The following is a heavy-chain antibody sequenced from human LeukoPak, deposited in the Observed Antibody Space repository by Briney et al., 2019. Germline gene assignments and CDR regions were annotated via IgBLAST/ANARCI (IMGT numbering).Heavy chain of an antibody. CDR3: ARERAVAGTGDWFDP. J-gene: IGHJ5*02. CDR2: INYSGST. CDR1: GGSISSYC. D-gene: IGHD6-19*01. Sequence: SATLSLTCTVSGGSISSYCWSWIRQPPGEGLEWIGYINYSGSTNYNPSLKSRVTISVDTSNNQFSLKLSSVTAADTAVYYCARERAVAGTGDWFDPWGQGTLVTVSS. V-gene: IGHV4-59*01.